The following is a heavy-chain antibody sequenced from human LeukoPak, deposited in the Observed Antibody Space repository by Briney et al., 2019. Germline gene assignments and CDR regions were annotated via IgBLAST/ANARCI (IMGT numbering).Heavy chain of an antibody. D-gene: IGHD6-6*01. J-gene: IGHJ4*02. CDR3: AKDSRSSYDY. V-gene: IGHV3-23*01. CDR1: GFTFSSYA. CDR2: ISGSGGST. Sequence: PGGSLRLSCAASGFTFSSYAMSWVRQAPGKGLEWVLAISGSGGSTYYADSVKDRFTISRDNSKNTLYLQMNSLRAEDTAVYYCAKDSRSSYDYWGQGTLVTVSS.